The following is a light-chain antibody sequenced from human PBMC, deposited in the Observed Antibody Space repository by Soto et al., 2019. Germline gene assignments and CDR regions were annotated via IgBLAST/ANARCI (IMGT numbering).Light chain of an antibody. CDR2: IAS. V-gene: IGKV1-12*01. CDR1: QDINSW. J-gene: IGKJ4*01. Sequence: IQMTQSPYSVSPSVGETVTITCRASQDINSWLTWYQQKPGKAPKVLIYIASRLQPGVPSRFSGRGSGTDFSLTISNLQPEEFATYFCQQSKSFPLTFGGGTKVDI. CDR3: QQSKSFPLT.